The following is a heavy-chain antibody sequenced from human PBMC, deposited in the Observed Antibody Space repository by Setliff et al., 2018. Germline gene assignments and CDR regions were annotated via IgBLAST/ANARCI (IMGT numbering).Heavy chain of an antibody. D-gene: IGHD3-9*01. CDR2: IYTSGST. CDR3: ARHTISIVDV. J-gene: IGHJ6*04. CDR1: GGSISSGSYY. Sequence: SETLSLTCTVSGGSISSGSYYWSWIRQPAGKGLEWIGRIYTSGSTNYNPSLKSRVTISVDTSKNQFSLKLSSVTAADTAVYYCARHTISIVDVWGKGTTVTVSS. V-gene: IGHV4-61*02.